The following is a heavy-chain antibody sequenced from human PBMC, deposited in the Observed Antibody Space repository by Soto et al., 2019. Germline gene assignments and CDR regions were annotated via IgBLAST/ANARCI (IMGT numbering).Heavy chain of an antibody. V-gene: IGHV4-39*01. CDR1: GGSISSSSYY. CDR3: ARLSRGYSYYSLDP. CDR2: IYYSGST. J-gene: IGHJ5*02. Sequence: SETLSLTCTVSGGSISSSSYYWGWIRQPPGKGLEWIGSIYYSGSTYYNPSLKSRVTISVDTSKNQFSLKLSSVTAADTAVYYCARLSRGYSYYSLDPWGQGTLVTVS. D-gene: IGHD5-18*01.